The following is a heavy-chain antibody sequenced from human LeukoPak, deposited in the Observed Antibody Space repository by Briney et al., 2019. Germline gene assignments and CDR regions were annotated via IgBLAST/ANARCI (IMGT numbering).Heavy chain of an antibody. Sequence: SSVTVSCKASGYTFTSYGISWVRQAPGQGLEWMGWISAYNGNTNYAQKLEGRVTMTTDTSTSTAYMELRSLRSDDTAVYYCARELDSGSFSDWGQGTLVTVSS. J-gene: IGHJ4*02. V-gene: IGHV1-18*01. CDR2: ISAYNGNT. D-gene: IGHD1-26*01. CDR3: ARELDSGSFSD. CDR1: GYTFTSYG.